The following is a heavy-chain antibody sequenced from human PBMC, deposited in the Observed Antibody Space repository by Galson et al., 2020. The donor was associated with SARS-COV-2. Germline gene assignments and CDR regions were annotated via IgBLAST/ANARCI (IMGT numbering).Heavy chain of an antibody. V-gene: IGHV3-23*01. CDR1: GLIFSSYA. Sequence: LSLTCAASGLIFSSYAMSWVRQAPGKGLEWVSAISRSGDNTHHADSVKGRFTITRDNSKNTLYLQMNSLRAEDTAVYHCAKGRPYDSGSYLESWGQGTLVTVSS. CDR3: AKGRPYDSGSYLES. J-gene: IGHJ4*02. CDR2: ISRSGDNT. D-gene: IGHD3-10*01.